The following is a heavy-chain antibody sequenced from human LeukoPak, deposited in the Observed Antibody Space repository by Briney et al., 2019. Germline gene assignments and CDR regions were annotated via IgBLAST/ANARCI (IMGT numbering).Heavy chain of an antibody. D-gene: IGHD6-13*01. CDR2: TYYRSKWYT. V-gene: IGHV6-1*01. J-gene: IGHJ4*02. Sequence: SQTLSLTCAISGDSVSSTTPAWNWIRQSPSRGLEWLGRTYYRSKWYTDYAVSVESRITINPDTSNNQFSLHLSSVTPEDTAVYYCARGSLIGAAPAFDYWGQGTLVTVSS. CDR3: ARGSLIGAAPAFDY. CDR1: GDSVSSTTPA.